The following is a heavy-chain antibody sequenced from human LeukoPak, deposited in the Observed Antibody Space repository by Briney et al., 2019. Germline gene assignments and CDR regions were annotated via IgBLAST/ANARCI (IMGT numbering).Heavy chain of an antibody. V-gene: IGHV3-13*04. CDR3: ARVSYYGSGYFFDY. J-gene: IGHJ4*02. CDR2: IGPAGDT. Sequence: PRGSLRLSCAASGITFSNYDMHWVRQPTGKGLEWVSAIGPAGDTYYPGSVKGRFTISRENAKNSLYLQMNSLRAGDTAVYYCARVSYYGSGYFFDYWGQGTLVTVSS. D-gene: IGHD3-10*01. CDR1: GITFSNYD.